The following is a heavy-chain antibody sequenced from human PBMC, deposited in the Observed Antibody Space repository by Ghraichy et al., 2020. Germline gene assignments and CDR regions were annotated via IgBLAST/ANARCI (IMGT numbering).Heavy chain of an antibody. V-gene: IGHV1-69*13. Sequence: SVKVSCKASGGTFSSYAISWVRQAPGQGIEWMGGIIPIFGTANYAQKFQGRVTITEDESTSTAYMELSSLRSEDTAVYYCARGHEYQLLGDNWFDPWGPGTLVTVSS. D-gene: IGHD2-2*01. CDR1: GGTFSSYA. CDR3: ARGHEYQLLGDNWFDP. CDR2: IIPIFGTA. J-gene: IGHJ5*02.